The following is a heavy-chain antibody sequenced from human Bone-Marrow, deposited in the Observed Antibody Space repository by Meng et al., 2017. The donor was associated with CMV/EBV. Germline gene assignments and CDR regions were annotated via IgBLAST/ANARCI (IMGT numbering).Heavy chain of an antibody. Sequence: CATSGFTFSSYDMSWVRQAPGKGLEWVSAISGSGGSTYYADSVKGRFTISRDNSKNTLYLQMNSLRAEDTAVYYCAKTYYDSSGESSYWGQGTLVTVSS. CDR1: GFTFSSYD. CDR3: AKTYYDSSGESSY. D-gene: IGHD3-22*01. J-gene: IGHJ4*02. V-gene: IGHV3-23*01. CDR2: ISGSGGST.